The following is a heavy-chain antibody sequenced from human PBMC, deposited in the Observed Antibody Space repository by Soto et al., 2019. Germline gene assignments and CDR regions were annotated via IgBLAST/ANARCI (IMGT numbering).Heavy chain of an antibody. CDR3: ARDGSSGYYPNAFDI. J-gene: IGHJ3*02. CDR2: INSDGSST. V-gene: IGHV3-74*01. Sequence: EVQLVESGGGLVQPWGSLRLSCAASGFTFSSYWMHWVRQAPGKGLVWVSRINSDGSSTSYADSVKGRFTISRDNAKNTLYLQMNSLRAEDTAVYYCARDGSSGYYPNAFDIWGQGTMVTVSS. D-gene: IGHD3-22*01. CDR1: GFTFSSYW.